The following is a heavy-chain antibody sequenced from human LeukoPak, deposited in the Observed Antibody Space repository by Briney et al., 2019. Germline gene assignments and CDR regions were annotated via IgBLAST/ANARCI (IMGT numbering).Heavy chain of an antibody. CDR3: ARENDVTGNALDV. V-gene: IGHV4-59*01. CDR2: IYYSGST. Sequence: SETLSLTCTVSGVSISSYYWSWIRQPPGKGLEWIGYIYYSGSTNYNPSLKSRVTIPVDTSKNQFSLKLSSVTAADTAVYYCARENDVTGNALDVWGQGTTVTVSS. J-gene: IGHJ6*02. CDR1: GVSISSYY. D-gene: IGHD2-2*01.